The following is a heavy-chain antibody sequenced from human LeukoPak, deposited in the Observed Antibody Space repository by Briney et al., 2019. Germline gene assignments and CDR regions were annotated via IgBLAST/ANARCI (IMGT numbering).Heavy chain of an antibody. CDR3: ARGIVARPDFDY. CDR1: GGSISSSSFY. V-gene: IGHV4-39*07. J-gene: IGHJ4*02. Sequence: PSETLSLTCNVSGGSISSSSFYWGWIRQPPGKGLEWIGSLYYSGNTYYNPSLKSRVTISVDTSKNQFSLKLSSVTAADTAVYYCARGIVARPDFDYWGQGTLVTVSS. CDR2: LYYSGNT. D-gene: IGHD6-6*01.